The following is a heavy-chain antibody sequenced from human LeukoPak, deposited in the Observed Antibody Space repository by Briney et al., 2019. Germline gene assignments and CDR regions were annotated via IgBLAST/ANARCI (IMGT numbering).Heavy chain of an antibody. V-gene: IGHV3-30*18. CDR3: AKDVSSGYEGAFDI. CDR2: ISYDGSNK. Sequence: QPGGSLRLSCAASGFTFSSYGMHWVRQAPGKGLEWAAVISYDGSNKYYADSVKGRFTISRDNSKNTLYLQMNSLRAEDTAVYYCAKDVSSGYEGAFDIWGQGTMVTVSS. D-gene: IGHD3-22*01. CDR1: GFTFSSYG. J-gene: IGHJ3*02.